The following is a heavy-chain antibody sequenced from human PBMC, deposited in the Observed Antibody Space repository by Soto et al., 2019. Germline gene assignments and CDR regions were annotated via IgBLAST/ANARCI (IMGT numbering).Heavy chain of an antibody. CDR2: FYYTGST. CDR1: GGSVSSGSFY. CDR3: AGGPPFVGSGYHY. Sequence: SEPLSLTCTASGGSVSSGSFYWTWIRQPPGKGLEWIGYFYYTGSTSYNPSPRSRVTITIDTSKNQFSLNLSSVTAADAAVYYCAGGPPFVGSGYHYWGQGTLVTVSS. D-gene: IGHD3-3*01. J-gene: IGHJ4*02. V-gene: IGHV4-61*01.